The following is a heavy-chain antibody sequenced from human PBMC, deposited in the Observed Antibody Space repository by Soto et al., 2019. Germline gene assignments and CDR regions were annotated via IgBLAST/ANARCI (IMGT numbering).Heavy chain of an antibody. D-gene: IGHD2-21*02. Sequence: EVQLVESGGGLVQPGGSLRLSCVASGFTFNYYWMHWVRQAPGKGLVWVSRIQSDGSSPDYVDSVKGRFTISRDNAKNTLYLQMNNLRSEERAVYYGARGGDPDYWGQGTLVTVSS. J-gene: IGHJ4*02. CDR2: IQSDGSSP. CDR3: ARGGDPDY. CDR1: GFTFNYYW. V-gene: IGHV3-74*01.